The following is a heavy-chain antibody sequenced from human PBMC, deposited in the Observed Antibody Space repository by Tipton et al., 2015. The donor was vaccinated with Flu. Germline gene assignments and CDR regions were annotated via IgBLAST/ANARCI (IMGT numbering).Heavy chain of an antibody. D-gene: IGHD3-10*01. V-gene: IGHV4-4*02. Sequence: TLSLTCAVSGGSISNSDWCSWVRPPPGKGLEWTGEIYHSGANTYNPSLKSRVAISLDTFQNQFSPKLTSVTAADTAVYYCATTTYYYGSGSHDYWGQGTLVTVSS. CDR1: GGSISNSDW. J-gene: IGHJ4*02. CDR2: IYHSGAN. CDR3: ATTTYYYGSGSHDY.